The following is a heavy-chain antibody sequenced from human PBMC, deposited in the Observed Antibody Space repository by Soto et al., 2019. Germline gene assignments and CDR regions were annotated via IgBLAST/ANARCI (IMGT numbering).Heavy chain of an antibody. J-gene: IGHJ4*02. D-gene: IGHD1-7*01. V-gene: IGHV5-51*01. CDR3: ARTSLKLVDPYYFDY. CDR2: IYPDDSDT. CDR1: GYSFTTYW. Sequence: GESLKISCKGSGYSFTTYWIGWVRQMPGKGPEWMGIIYPDDSDTRYRPSFQGQVTISADNSMSTAYLQWNRLKASDTAMYYCARTSLKLVDPYYFDYWGQGTLVTVSS.